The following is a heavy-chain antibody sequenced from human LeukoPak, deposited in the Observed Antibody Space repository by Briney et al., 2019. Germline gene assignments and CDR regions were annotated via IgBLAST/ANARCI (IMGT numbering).Heavy chain of an antibody. CDR2: INGDNGNT. CDR3: ARSSSGTYHY. CDR1: GYNFPSYT. D-gene: IGHD3-10*01. V-gene: IGHV1-3*01. Sequence: ASVKVSCKTSGYNFPSYTMHWLRQAPGQSPEWMGSINGDNGNTRYSEKFQDRVTFTGNTSASSAYMELSSLRFEDTAVYYCARSSSGTYHYWGQGTLVTVSS. J-gene: IGHJ4*02.